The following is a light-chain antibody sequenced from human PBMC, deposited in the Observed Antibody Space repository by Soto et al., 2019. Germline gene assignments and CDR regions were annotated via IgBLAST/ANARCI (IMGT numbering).Light chain of an antibody. CDR2: GAS. CDR3: QQYGSSPEGT. Sequence: EIVLTQSPGTLSLSPGERATLSCRASQSVSSSYLAWYQQKPGQAPRLLIYGASSRATGIPDRFSGSRSGTDFTITISRLEPEDFAVYYCQQYGSSPEGTFGRGTKVEIK. CDR1: QSVSSSY. V-gene: IGKV3-20*01. J-gene: IGKJ1*01.